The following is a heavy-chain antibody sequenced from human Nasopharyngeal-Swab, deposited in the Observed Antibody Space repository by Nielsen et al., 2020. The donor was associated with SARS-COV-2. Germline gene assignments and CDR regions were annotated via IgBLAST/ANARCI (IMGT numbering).Heavy chain of an antibody. V-gene: IGHV3-53*01. CDR2: IYAGGDT. CDR1: GFSVSSSY. Sequence: GESLKISCAASGFSVSSSYMTWVRQAPGKGLDWVSLIYAGGDTHFADSVKGRFTISRDNSKNTLSLQMKSLRAEDAAVYYCARVGRGYSGYDYYYYHMDVWGKGTTITVSS. CDR3: ARVGRGYSGYDYYYYHMDV. D-gene: IGHD5-12*01. J-gene: IGHJ6*03.